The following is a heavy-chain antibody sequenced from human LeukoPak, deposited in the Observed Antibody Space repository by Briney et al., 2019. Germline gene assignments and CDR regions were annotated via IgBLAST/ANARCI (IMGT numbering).Heavy chain of an antibody. CDR3: ARSTGSTMFIDY. Sequence: SETLSLTXTVSGGSISPYYWSWIRQPPGKGLEWLGYIYYSGNTEYKPSLKSRVAMSVDTSKNQFSLRLSSVTAADTAVYYCARSTGSTMFIDYWGQGTLVTVSS. J-gene: IGHJ4*02. V-gene: IGHV4-59*01. D-gene: IGHD3-10*02. CDR1: GGSISPYY. CDR2: IYYSGNT.